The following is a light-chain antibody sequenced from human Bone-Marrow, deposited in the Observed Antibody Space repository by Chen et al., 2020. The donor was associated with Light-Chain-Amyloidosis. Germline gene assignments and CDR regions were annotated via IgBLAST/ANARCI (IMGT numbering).Light chain of an antibody. V-gene: IGLV2-14*01. J-gene: IGLJ1*01. CDR3: SSYTSTYTLV. Sequence: QSALTQPASVSGSPGPSITISCTGTSSDVGGDNHVSWYQQHPDTAPKLMIYDVTNRPSWVPALFSGSKSANTASLTISGLQTEAEADYFCSSYTSTYTLVFGRGTRVTVL. CDR2: DVT. CDR1: SSDVGGDNH.